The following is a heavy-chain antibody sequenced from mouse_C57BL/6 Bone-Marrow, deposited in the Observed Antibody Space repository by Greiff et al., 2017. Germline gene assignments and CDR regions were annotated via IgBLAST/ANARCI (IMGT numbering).Heavy chain of an antibody. J-gene: IGHJ1*03. V-gene: IGHV5-17*01. Sequence: EVMLVESGGGLVKPGGSLKLSCAASGFTFSDYGMHWVRQAPEKGLEWVAYISSGSSTIYYADTVKGRFTISRDNAKNTLFLPMTSLRAEDTAMYYCARPLYFDVWGTGTTVTVSS. CDR1: GFTFSDYG. D-gene: IGHD6-1*01. CDR2: ISSGSSTI. CDR3: ARPLYFDV.